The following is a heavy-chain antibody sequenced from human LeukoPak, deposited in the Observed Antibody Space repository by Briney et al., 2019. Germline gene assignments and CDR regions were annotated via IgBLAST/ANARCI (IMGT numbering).Heavy chain of an antibody. D-gene: IGHD6-19*01. CDR3: AKSVCGSGWCCADY. J-gene: IGHJ4*02. CDR2: ISWNSGSI. Sequence: GGSLRLSCAASGFTFDDYAMHWVRQAPGKGLEWVSGISWNSGSIGYADSVKGRFTISRDNAKNSLYLQMNSLRAEDTALYYCAKSVCGSGWCCADYWGQGTLVTVSS. V-gene: IGHV3-9*01. CDR1: GFTFDDYA.